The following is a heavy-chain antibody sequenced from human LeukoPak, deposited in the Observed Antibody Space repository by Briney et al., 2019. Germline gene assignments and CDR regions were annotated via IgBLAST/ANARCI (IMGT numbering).Heavy chain of an antibody. CDR3: ASCPLRYFDPDEVPL. D-gene: IGHD3-9*01. V-gene: IGHV3-30*02. CDR1: GFTFSSYG. CDR2: IRYDGSNK. Sequence: PGGSLRLSCAASGFTFSSYGMHWVRQAPGKGLEWVAFIRYDGSNKYYADSVKGRFTISRDNSKNTLYLQMNSLRAEDTAVYYCASCPLRYFDPDEVPLWGQGALVSVSS. J-gene: IGHJ4*02.